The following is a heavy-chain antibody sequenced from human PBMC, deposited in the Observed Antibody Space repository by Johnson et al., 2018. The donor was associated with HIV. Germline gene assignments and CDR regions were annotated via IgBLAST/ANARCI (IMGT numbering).Heavy chain of an antibody. CDR3: TTDRYAFDI. CDR2: IKSKTDGGTT. CDR1: GFTFSSYG. V-gene: IGHV3-15*01. D-gene: IGHD1-1*01. Sequence: EVQLVESGGGVVQPEGSLRLSCAASGFTFSSYGMHWVRQAPGEGLEWVGRIKSKTDGGTTDYAAPVKGRFTVSRDDSKNNLYLQMNSLKTEDTAVYYCTTDRYAFDIWGQGTMVTVSS. J-gene: IGHJ3*02.